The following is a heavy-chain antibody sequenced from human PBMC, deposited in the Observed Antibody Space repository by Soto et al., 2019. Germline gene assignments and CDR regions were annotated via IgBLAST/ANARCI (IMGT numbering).Heavy chain of an antibody. CDR3: AIRYLPWVGVAVTGTIFDF. V-gene: IGHV4-4*02. Sequence: SETLSLTCVVSGGSITGSHWWSWARQSPGKGLEWIGEIYPSGSTHYSPSLKSRVTISVDKSKNQFSLQLSSVTAADTAVYFCAIRYLPWVGVAVTGTIFDFWGPGTLFAVSS. CDR1: GGSITGSHW. CDR2: IYPSGST. J-gene: IGHJ4*02. D-gene: IGHD6-19*01.